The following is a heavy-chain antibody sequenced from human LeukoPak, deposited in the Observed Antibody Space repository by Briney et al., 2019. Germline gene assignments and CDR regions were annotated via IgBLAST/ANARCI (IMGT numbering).Heavy chain of an antibody. D-gene: IGHD4-17*01. CDR3: AKDPGDYGDYFDY. J-gene: IGHJ4*02. Sequence: GGSLRLSCAASGFTFSSYGMHWVRQAPGKGLEWVAFIRYDGSNKYYADSVKGRFTISRDNSKNTLYLQMNSLRAEDTAVYYCAKDPGDYGDYFDYWGQGTLVTVSS. CDR2: IRYDGSNK. V-gene: IGHV3-30*02. CDR1: GFTFSSYG.